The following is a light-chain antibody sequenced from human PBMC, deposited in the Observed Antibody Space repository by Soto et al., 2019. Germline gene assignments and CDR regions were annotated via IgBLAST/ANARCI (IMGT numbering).Light chain of an antibody. CDR3: AAWDDSLNGPYV. V-gene: IGLV1-44*01. CDR2: SNN. CDR1: STNIGSNT. J-gene: IGLJ1*01. Sequence: QSALTQPPSGSGIPGQRVTISCSGSSTNIGSNTVNWYQQLPGTAPKLLIYSNNQRPSGVPDRFSGSKSGTSASLAISGLQSEDEADYYCAAWDDSLNGPYVFGTGTKVTVL.